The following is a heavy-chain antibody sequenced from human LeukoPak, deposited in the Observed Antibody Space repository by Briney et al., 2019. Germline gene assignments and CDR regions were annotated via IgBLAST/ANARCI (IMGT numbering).Heavy chain of an antibody. Sequence: GGSLRLSCAASGFTFSSYGMHWVRQAPGKGLEWVAFIRYDGSNKYYADSVKGRFTISRDNSKNTPYLQMNSLRAEDTAIYYCAKRAPNYDILSGYSYYFDYWGQGTLVTVSS. CDR2: IRYDGSNK. V-gene: IGHV3-30*02. D-gene: IGHD3-9*01. J-gene: IGHJ4*02. CDR3: AKRAPNYDILSGYSYYFDY. CDR1: GFTFSSYG.